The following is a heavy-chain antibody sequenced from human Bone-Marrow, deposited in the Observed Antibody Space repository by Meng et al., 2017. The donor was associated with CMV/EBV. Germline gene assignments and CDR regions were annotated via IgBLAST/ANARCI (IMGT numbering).Heavy chain of an antibody. Sequence: GGSLRLSCAASGFTFSSYAMSWVRQAPGKGLEWVSAISGSGGSTYYADSVKGRFTISRDISKNTMYLQMDTLRSEDTAVYYCARGLVDQWRTKIDYYYYGMDVWGQGTTVTVSS. CDR2: ISGSGGST. V-gene: IGHV3-23*01. CDR1: GFTFSSYA. J-gene: IGHJ6*02. D-gene: IGHD6-19*01. CDR3: ARGLVDQWRTKIDYYYYGMDV.